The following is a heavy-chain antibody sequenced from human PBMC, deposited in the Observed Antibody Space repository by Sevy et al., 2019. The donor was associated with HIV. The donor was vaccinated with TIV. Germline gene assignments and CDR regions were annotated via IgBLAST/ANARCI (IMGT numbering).Heavy chain of an antibody. D-gene: IGHD3-22*01. J-gene: IGHJ3*02. CDR2: ISGSGGST. V-gene: IGHV3-23*01. CDR3: AKGGITLIVVVIGEGAFDI. Sequence: GSLRLSCAASGFTFSSHAMSWVRQAPGKGLEWVSAISGSGGSTYYADSVKGRLTISRDNSKNTLHLQKNNLRAEDTAVYYCAKGGITLIVVVIGEGAFDIWGQGTMVTVSS. CDR1: GFTFSSHA.